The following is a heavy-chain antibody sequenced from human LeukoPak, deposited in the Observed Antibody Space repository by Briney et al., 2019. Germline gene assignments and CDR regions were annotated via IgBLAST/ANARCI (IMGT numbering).Heavy chain of an antibody. J-gene: IGHJ4*02. CDR2: IRYDGSNK. D-gene: IGHD3-9*01. CDR1: GFTFSSYG. Sequence: GGSLRLSCAASGFTFSSYGMHWVRQAPGKGLEWVAFIRYDGSNKYYADSVKGRFTISRDNSKNTLYLQMNSLRAEDTAVYYCAKTKNYDINYFDYWGQGTLVTVSS. V-gene: IGHV3-30*02. CDR3: AKTKNYDINYFDY.